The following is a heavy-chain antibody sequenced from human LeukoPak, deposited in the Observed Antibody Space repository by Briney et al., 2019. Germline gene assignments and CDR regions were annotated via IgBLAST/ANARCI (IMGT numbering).Heavy chain of an antibody. J-gene: IGHJ4*02. V-gene: IGHV1-46*01. CDR3: ARDPPPEDCSSTSCYTYYFDY. Sequence: GASVKVSCKASGYTFTSYYMHWARQAPGQGLEWMGIINPSGGSTSYAQKFQGRVTMTRDMSTSTVYMELSSLRSEDTAVYYCARDPPPEDCSSTSCYTYYFDYWGQGTLVTVSS. CDR1: GYTFTSYY. CDR2: INPSGGST. D-gene: IGHD2-2*01.